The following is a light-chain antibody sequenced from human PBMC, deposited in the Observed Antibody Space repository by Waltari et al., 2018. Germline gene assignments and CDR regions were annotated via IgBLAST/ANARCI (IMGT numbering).Light chain of an antibody. Sequence: ASQTIPRYLNWYQQKPGKAPKLLIYGISSLQSGVPSRFSGSGSGTDFTLTISSLQPEDFATYYCQQTNSLPLTFGGGTKVDIK. CDR1: QTIPRY. J-gene: IGKJ4*01. CDR2: GIS. V-gene: IGKV1-39*01. CDR3: QQTNSLPLT.